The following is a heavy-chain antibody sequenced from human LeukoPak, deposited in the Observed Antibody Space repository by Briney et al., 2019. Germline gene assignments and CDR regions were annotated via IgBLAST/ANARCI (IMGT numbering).Heavy chain of an antibody. J-gene: IGHJ4*02. CDR1: GFTFRTYG. V-gene: IGHV3-33*01. CDR2: IWYDGSNK. Sequence: GGSLRLSRAASGFTFRTYGMHWVRQAPGKGLEWVAVIWYDGSNKYYADSVKGRFTISRDNSKNTLYLQMNSLRAEDTAVYYCARLGSGLRYFDYWGQGTLVTVSS. D-gene: IGHD3-9*01. CDR3: ARLGSGLRYFDY.